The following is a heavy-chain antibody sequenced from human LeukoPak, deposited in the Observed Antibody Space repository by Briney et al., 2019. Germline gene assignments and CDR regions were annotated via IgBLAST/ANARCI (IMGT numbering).Heavy chain of an antibody. D-gene: IGHD6-19*01. Sequence: GGSLRLSCAASGFTFSSYAMSWVRQAPGKGLEWVSAISGSGSTIYYADSVKGRFTISRDNAKNSLYLQMNSLRAEDTAVYYCARSPRHRVAVAGPPDYWGQGTLVTVSS. CDR3: ARSPRHRVAVAGPPDY. V-gene: IGHV3-23*01. CDR2: ISGSGSTI. CDR1: GFTFSSYA. J-gene: IGHJ4*02.